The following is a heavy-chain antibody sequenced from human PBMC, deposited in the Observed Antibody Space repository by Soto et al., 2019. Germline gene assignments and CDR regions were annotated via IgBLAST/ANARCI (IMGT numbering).Heavy chain of an antibody. CDR2: TYYSGST. J-gene: IGHJ5*02. V-gene: IGHV4-59*08. CDR3: ARLANYYDSSGYHNWFDP. D-gene: IGHD3-22*01. CDR1: GGSISSYY. Sequence: SETLSLTCTVSGGSISSYYWSWIRQPPGKGLERIGYTYYSGSTNYNPSLKSRVTISVDTSKNQFSLKLSSVTAADTAVYYCARLANYYDSSGYHNWFDPWGQGTPVTVSS.